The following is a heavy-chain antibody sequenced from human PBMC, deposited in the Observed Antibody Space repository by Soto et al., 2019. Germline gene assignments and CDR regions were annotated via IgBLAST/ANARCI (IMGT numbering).Heavy chain of an antibody. CDR1: GGSVSRDSNF. D-gene: IGHD6-25*01. CDR2: IYYSGPS. J-gene: IGHJ4*02. V-gene: IGHV4-61*01. CDR3: ARGYSRYAH. Sequence: NPSETLSLTCTVSGGSVSRDSNFWSWIRQPPGKGLEWIGYIYYSGPSRYNPSLESRVTISIDSSKNQVSLTLTSVTAADTAVYYCARGYSRYAHWGRGTLVTVSS.